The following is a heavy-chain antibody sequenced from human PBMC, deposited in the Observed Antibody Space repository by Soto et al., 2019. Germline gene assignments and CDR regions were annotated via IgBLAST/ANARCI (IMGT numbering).Heavy chain of an antibody. Sequence: EVKLVESGGGLVKPGGSLRLSCAASGFTFSNAWINWVRQAPGKGLEWVGRIKSKTNGGTTDYAAPVKGRFAISRDDSNNTVYMQMNSLKTEDTAVYHSTTDSYSTMIVVRVDYWGHGTLVTVSS. V-gene: IGHV3-15*07. CDR3: TTDSYSTMIVVRVDY. J-gene: IGHJ4*01. CDR2: IKSKTNGGTT. CDR1: GFTFSNAW. D-gene: IGHD3-22*01.